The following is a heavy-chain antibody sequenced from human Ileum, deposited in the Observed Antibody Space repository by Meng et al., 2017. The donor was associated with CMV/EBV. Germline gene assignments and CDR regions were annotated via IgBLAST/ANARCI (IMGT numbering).Heavy chain of an antibody. CDR3: TTDLRD. CDR2: IKGKSDGGTT. CDR1: GFTFSKAW. J-gene: IGHJ4*02. V-gene: IGHV3-15*01. Sequence: VKLVGAGGGVVQPGRSLRLSCAASGFTFSKAWMTWVRQAPGKGLEWVGRIKGKSDGGTTEYAAPVKGRFTILRDDSKNTLYLQMNSLKTEDTAMYYCTTDLRDWGQGTLVTVSS.